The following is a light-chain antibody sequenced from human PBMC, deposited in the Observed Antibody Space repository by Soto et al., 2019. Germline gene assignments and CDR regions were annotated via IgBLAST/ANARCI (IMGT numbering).Light chain of an antibody. Sequence: QSVLTQPPSVSGTTGQKVTVSCSGSRYNIEVNAVNWYQQVPGTAPKVLIYSNNQRPSGVPDRFSGSKSGTSASLAISGLQSEDEADYYCETWDDSLNGRVFGGGTKRTVL. CDR2: SNN. V-gene: IGLV1-44*01. CDR1: RYNIEVNA. CDR3: ETWDDSLNGRV. J-gene: IGLJ3*02.